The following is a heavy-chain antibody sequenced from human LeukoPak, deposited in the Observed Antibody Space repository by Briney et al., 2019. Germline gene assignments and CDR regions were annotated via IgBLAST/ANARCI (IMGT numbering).Heavy chain of an antibody. V-gene: IGHV3-23*01. CDR3: AVVPAAILGYYYYGMDV. CDR2: ISGSGGST. J-gene: IGHJ6*02. Sequence: GSLRLSCAASGFTFSSYAMSWVRQAPGKGLEWVSAISGSGGSTYYADSVKGRFTISRDNSKNTLYLQMNSLRAEDTAVYYCAVVPAAILGYYYYGMDVWGQGTTVTVSS. CDR1: GFTFSSYA. D-gene: IGHD2-2*02.